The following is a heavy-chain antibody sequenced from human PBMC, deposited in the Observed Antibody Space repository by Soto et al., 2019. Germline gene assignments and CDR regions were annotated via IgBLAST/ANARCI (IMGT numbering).Heavy chain of an antibody. CDR2: ISHSGST. V-gene: IGHV4-34*01. CDR1: GGSFSGYY. CDR3: ARGPLYSGYDY. D-gene: IGHD5-12*01. Sequence: QVQLQQWGAGLLKPSETLSLTCAVYGGSFSGYYWSWIRQPPGKGLEWIGEISHSGSTNYNPSLKGRVTISVDTSKNQFSLKLSSVTAADTAVYYCARGPLYSGYDYWGQGTLVTVSS. J-gene: IGHJ4*02.